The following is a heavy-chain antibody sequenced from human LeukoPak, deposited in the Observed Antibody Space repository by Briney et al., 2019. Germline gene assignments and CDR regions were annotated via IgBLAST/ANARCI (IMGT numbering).Heavy chain of an antibody. J-gene: IGHJ3*02. V-gene: IGHV4-4*07. CDR2: IYTSGSA. CDR1: GGSISIYY. CDR3: ARQSADAFDI. Sequence: SETLSLTCTVSGGSISIYYWNWIRQPAGKGLEWIGRIYTSGSANYNPSLKSRVTMSADTSKNQFSLKLTSVTAADTAVYYCARQSADAFDIWGQGTMVTVSS.